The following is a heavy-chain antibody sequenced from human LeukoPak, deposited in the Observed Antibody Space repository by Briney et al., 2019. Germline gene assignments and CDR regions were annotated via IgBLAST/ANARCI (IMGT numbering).Heavy chain of an antibody. CDR3: AREYCSTTRCYMADY. J-gene: IGHJ4*02. Sequence: ASVRVSCKASGYRFTSYGISWVRQAPGQGLEWMGGIGGYNGNTNYAQKLQGRVTMTTDTSTSTAYMELRSLRSDDTAVYYCAREYCSTTRCYMADYWGQGTLVTVSS. CDR2: IGGYNGNT. V-gene: IGHV1-18*01. CDR1: GYRFTSYG. D-gene: IGHD2-2*01.